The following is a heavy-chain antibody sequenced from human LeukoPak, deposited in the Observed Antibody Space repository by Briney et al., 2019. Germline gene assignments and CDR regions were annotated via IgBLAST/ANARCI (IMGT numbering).Heavy chain of an antibody. CDR2: INHSGST. CDR3: ARREGSGSYSHRAFDY. Sequence: SETLSLTCAVYGGSFSGYYWSWIRQPPGKGLEWIGEINHSGSTNYNPSLKSRVTISVDTSKNQFSLKLSSVTAADTAVYYCARREGSGSYSHRAFDYWGQGTLVTVSS. D-gene: IGHD3-10*01. J-gene: IGHJ4*02. V-gene: IGHV4-34*01. CDR1: GGSFSGYY.